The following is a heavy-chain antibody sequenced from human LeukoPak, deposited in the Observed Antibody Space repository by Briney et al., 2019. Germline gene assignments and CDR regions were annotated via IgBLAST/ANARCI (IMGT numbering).Heavy chain of an antibody. CDR2: IFGSGGST. D-gene: IGHD6-19*01. V-gene: IGHV3-23*01. J-gene: IGHJ4*02. Sequence: GGSLRLSCAASGFTFSSYAMYWARPAPGRGLEWGSGIFGSGGSTHYADSVKGRFTISRDNSKNTVYLQMNSLRAEDTAVYYCAKTTTGYSSGRFPGWPVDYWGQGTLVTVSS. CDR1: GFTFSSYA. CDR3: AKTTTGYSSGRFPGWPVDY.